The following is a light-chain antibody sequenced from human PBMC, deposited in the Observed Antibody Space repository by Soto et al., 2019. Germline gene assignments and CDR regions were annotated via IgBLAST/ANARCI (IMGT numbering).Light chain of an antibody. Sequence: QSALTQPPSASGSPGQSVTISCAGSSSDVGGYNYVAWYQQHPGEAPKLMIYEVNKRPSGVPDRFSGSKSDNTASQTVSGLQAEDEADYYCSSYAGSNNLLFGGGTKLTV. J-gene: IGLJ2*01. V-gene: IGLV2-8*01. CDR3: SSYAGSNNLL. CDR2: EVN. CDR1: SSDVGGYNY.